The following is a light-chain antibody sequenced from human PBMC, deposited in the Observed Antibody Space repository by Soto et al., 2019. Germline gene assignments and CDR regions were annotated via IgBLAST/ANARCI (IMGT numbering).Light chain of an antibody. CDR1: NFGNKN. Sequence: SYELTQPLSVSVALGQTARITCGGNNFGNKNVHWYQQKPGQAPVVVIYRDNNRPSGIPERLSGSNSGNTATLTISRAQAGDEADYYCQVWDSSTVVFGGGTKLTVL. J-gene: IGLJ2*01. CDR2: RDN. CDR3: QVWDSSTVV. V-gene: IGLV3-9*01.